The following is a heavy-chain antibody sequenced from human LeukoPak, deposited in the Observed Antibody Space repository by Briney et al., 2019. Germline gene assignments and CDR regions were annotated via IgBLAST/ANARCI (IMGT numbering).Heavy chain of an antibody. CDR2: ISGNGGAT. D-gene: IGHD1-1*01. J-gene: IGHJ4*02. V-gene: IGHV3-23*01. Sequence: PGGSLRLSCAAFGFTFSNYAMTWVRQAPGKGLEWVSTISGNGGATHHADSVKGRFSISRDNSKNTLYLQMDSLRAEDTAVYYCAKRRLSVNWELDYWGQGTLVTVSS. CDR3: AKRRLSVNWELDY. CDR1: GFTFSNYA.